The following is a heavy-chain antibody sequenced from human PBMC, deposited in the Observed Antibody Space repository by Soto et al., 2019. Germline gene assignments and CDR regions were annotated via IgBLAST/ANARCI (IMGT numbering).Heavy chain of an antibody. J-gene: IGHJ4*02. V-gene: IGHV3-23*01. CDR3: AKPSGGSYPESRVFDS. D-gene: IGHD1-26*01. Sequence: GGSLRLSCAASGFTFYSSAMSWVRQAPGKGLEWVSSISTTGGNTLYADSVKGRFTISRDNSKNTLYLQMNSLRAEDTAIYYCAKPSGGSYPESRVFDSWGQGTRVTVSS. CDR2: ISTTGGNT. CDR1: GFTFYSSA.